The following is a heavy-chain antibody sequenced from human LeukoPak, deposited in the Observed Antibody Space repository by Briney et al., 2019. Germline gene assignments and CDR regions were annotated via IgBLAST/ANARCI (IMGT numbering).Heavy chain of an antibody. CDR1: GESSSDYY. D-gene: IGHD1-26*01. CDR2: INHSGST. J-gene: IGHJ6*03. CDR3: ARGRRMVGAQRPLYFYYYYFDV. V-gene: IGHV4-34*01. Sequence: SETLSLTCDVSGESSSDYYWSWIRQSQGKGLGWIGDINHSGSTNYNPSLKSRVTISIDTSKNRFSLNLTSVTAADTAVYYCARGRRMVGAQRPLYFYYYYFDVWGKGTTVTVSS.